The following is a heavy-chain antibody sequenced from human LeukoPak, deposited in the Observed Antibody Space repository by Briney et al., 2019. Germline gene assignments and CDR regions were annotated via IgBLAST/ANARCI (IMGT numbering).Heavy chain of an antibody. CDR2: IIPIFGTA. V-gene: IGHV1-69*05. CDR3: ARDVVTVSSDAFDI. D-gene: IGHD2-21*02. Sequence: APVKVSCKASGSTFSSYAISWVRQAPGQGLEWMGRIIPIFGTANYAQKFQGRVTITTDESTSTAYMELSSLRSEDTAVYYCARDVVTVSSDAFDIWGQGTMVTVSS. CDR1: GSTFSSYA. J-gene: IGHJ3*02.